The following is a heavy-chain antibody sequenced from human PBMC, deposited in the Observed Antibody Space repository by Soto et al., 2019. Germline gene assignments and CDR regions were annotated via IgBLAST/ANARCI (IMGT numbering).Heavy chain of an antibody. Sequence: PSETLSLTWAVYGGSFSGYYWSWIRQPPGKGLEWIGEINHSGSTNYNPSLKSRVTISVDTSKNQFSLKLSSVTAADTAVYYCARVSYYGSGFSISYYYYYGMDVWGQGTTVTVSS. J-gene: IGHJ6*02. CDR1: GGSFSGYY. CDR2: INHSGST. V-gene: IGHV4-34*01. D-gene: IGHD3-10*01. CDR3: ARVSYYGSGFSISYYYYYGMDV.